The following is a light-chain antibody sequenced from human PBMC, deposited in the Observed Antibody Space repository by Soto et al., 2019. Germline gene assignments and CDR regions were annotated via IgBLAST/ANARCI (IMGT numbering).Light chain of an antibody. Sequence: SYELTQPPSVSVAPGQTARITCGGNNIGSKSVHWYQQKPGQAPVLVVYDDSDRPSGIPERFSGSNSGNTATLTISRVEAGDEDDYYCQVWDSSSEHQVFGTGTKLTVL. CDR1: NIGSKS. V-gene: IGLV3-21*02. J-gene: IGLJ1*01. CDR3: QVWDSSSEHQV. CDR2: DDS.